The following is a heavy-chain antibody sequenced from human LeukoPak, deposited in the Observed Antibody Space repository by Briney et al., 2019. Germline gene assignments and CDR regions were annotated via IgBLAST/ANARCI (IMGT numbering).Heavy chain of an antibody. CDR1: GFTFSSYG. CDR3: ARDEGDY. CDR2: IRYDGSNK. Sequence: PGGSLRLSCAASGFTFSSYGMHWVRQAPGKGLEWVAFIRYDGSNKYYADSVKGRFTVSRDNSKNSLYLQMNSLRAEDTAVYYCARDEGDYWGQGTLVTVSS. V-gene: IGHV3-30*02. J-gene: IGHJ4*02.